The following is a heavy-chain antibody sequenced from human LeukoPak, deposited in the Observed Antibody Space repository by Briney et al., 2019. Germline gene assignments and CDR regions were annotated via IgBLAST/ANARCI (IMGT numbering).Heavy chain of an antibody. CDR2: IYYSGST. CDR1: GGSISSYY. V-gene: IGHV4-59*08. J-gene: IGHJ4*02. Sequence: SETLSLTCTVSGGSISSYYWSWIRQPPGKGLEWIGYIYYSGSTNYNPSLKSRVTISVDTSKNQFSLKLSSVTAADTAVYYCARYYDSSGHLDYWGQGTLVTVSS. CDR3: ARYYDSSGHLDY. D-gene: IGHD3-22*01.